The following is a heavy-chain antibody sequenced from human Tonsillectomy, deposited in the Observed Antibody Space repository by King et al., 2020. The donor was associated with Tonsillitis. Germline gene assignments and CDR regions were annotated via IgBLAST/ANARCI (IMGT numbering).Heavy chain of an antibody. CDR1: GYTFTGYY. Sequence: VQLVQSGAEVKKPGASVKVSCKASGYTFTGYYMHWVRQAPGQGLEWMGWINPNSGGTNYAPKFQGRVTGTRDTSISTAYMELSRLRYDATAVYYCAAGDCSGGSCPYYFDYWGKGTLVTVSS. V-gene: IGHV1-2*02. D-gene: IGHD2-15*01. J-gene: IGHJ4*02. CDR3: AAGDCSGGSCPYYFDY. CDR2: INPNSGGT.